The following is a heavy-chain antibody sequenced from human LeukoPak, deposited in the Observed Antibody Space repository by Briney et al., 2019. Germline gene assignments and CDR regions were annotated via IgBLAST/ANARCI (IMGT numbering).Heavy chain of an antibody. Sequence: SETLSLTCAVYGGSFSGYYWSWIRQPPGKGLEWIGEINHSGSTNYNPSLKSRVTISVDTSKNQFSPKLSSVTAADTAVYYCARDIVAHFDYWGQGTLVTVSS. CDR2: INHSGST. CDR3: ARDIVAHFDY. V-gene: IGHV4-34*01. J-gene: IGHJ4*02. D-gene: IGHD5-12*01. CDR1: GGSFSGYY.